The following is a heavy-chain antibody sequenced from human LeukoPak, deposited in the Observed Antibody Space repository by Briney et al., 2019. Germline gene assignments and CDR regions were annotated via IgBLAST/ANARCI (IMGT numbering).Heavy chain of an antibody. CDR1: GYTFTSYD. Sequence: AASVKVSCKASGYTFTSYDINWVRQATGQGLEWMGWMNPNSGNTGYAQKFQGRVTMTRNTSISTAYMELSSLRSEDTAVYYCARSSSSNYYYGMDVWGQGATVTISS. V-gene: IGHV1-8*01. D-gene: IGHD6-6*01. CDR3: ARSSSSNYYYGMDV. CDR2: MNPNSGNT. J-gene: IGHJ6*02.